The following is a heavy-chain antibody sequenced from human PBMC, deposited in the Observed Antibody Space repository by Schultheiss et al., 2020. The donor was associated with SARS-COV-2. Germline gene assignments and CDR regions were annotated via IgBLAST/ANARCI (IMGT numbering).Heavy chain of an antibody. D-gene: IGHD4-23*01. V-gene: IGHV3-30*03. CDR1: GFTFSNAW. J-gene: IGHJ4*02. CDR3: ARGSTTLVRADY. Sequence: GGSLRLSCAASGFTFSNAWMNWVRQAPGKGLEWVAVISYDGSNKYYADSVKGRFTISRDNSKNTLYLQMNSLRDEDTAVYYCARGSTTLVRADYWGQGTLVTVSS. CDR2: ISYDGSNK.